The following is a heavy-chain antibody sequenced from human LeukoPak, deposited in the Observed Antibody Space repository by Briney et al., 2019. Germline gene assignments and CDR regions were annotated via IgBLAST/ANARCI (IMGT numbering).Heavy chain of an antibody. CDR3: ARSIAAAEYYYYYYMDV. D-gene: IGHD6-13*01. CDR2: IIPIFGTA. Sequence: SVKVSCKASGGTFSSYAISWVRQAPGQGLEWMRRIIPIFGTANYAQKFQGRVTITTDESTSTAYMELSSLRSEDAAVYYCARSIAAAEYYYYYYMDVWGKGTTVTVSS. V-gene: IGHV1-69*05. CDR1: GGTFSSYA. J-gene: IGHJ6*03.